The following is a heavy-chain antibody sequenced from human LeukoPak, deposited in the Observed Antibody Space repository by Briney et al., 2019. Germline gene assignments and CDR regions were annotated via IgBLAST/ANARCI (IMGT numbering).Heavy chain of an antibody. V-gene: IGHV3-23*01. Sequence: GGSLRLSCAASGFTFSSYAMSWVRQAPGKGLEWVSAISGSGGSTYYADSVKGRFTISRDNSKNTLYLQMNSLRAEDTAVYYGEKMVGRFYYYYGMDVWGQGTTVTVSS. CDR2: ISGSGGST. J-gene: IGHJ6*02. CDR1: GFTFSSYA. D-gene: IGHD2-15*01. CDR3: EKMVGRFYYYYGMDV.